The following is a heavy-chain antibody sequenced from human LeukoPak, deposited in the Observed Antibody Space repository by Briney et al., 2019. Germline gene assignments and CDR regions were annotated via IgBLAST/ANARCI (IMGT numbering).Heavy chain of an antibody. CDR3: ANWIGSSSRDY. J-gene: IGHJ4*02. CDR1: GFTFSTYA. Sequence: GGSLRVSCAASGFTFSTYAMTWVRHAPGTGLEWVSGINSNGDEIYYADSVRGRFTISRDNSNNALYLQMDSLRAEDTAVYYCANWIGSSSRDYWGQGTLVTVSS. V-gene: IGHV3-23*01. CDR2: INSNGDEI. D-gene: IGHD6-6*01.